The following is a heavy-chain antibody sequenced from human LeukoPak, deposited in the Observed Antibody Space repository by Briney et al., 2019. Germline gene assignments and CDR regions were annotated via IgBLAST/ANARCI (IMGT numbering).Heavy chain of an antibody. J-gene: IGHJ1*01. CDR1: GFTFSSYW. Sequence: GGSLRLSCAASGFTFSSYWMHWVRQAPGKGLVWVSRINTDGSSTSYADSVKGRFTISRDNAKNTLYLQMNSLRAEDTAVYHCARGSSSSEYFQHWGQGTLVTVSS. CDR3: ARGSSSSEYFQH. CDR2: INTDGSST. D-gene: IGHD6-6*01. V-gene: IGHV3-74*01.